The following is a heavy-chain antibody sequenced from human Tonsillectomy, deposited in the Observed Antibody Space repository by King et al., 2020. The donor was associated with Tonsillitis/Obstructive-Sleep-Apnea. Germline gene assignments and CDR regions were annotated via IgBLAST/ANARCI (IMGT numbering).Heavy chain of an antibody. CDR3: ARTGSSSGWYGRGGYYYGMDV. J-gene: IGHJ6*02. CDR1: GYTFTNYY. CDR2: INPSGGST. D-gene: IGHD6-13*01. Sequence: QLVQSGAEVKKPGASVKVSCKASGYTFTNYYIHWVRQAPGQGLEWMGIINPSGGSTSYAQKFQGRVTMTRDTSTSTVYMELSSLRSEDTAVFYCARTGSSSGWYGRGGYYYGMDVWGQGTTVTVSS. V-gene: IGHV1-46*01.